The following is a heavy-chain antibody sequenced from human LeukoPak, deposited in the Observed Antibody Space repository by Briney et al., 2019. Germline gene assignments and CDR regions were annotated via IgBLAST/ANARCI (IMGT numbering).Heavy chain of an antibody. Sequence: TGGSLRLSCVVSGFTVSSNYLSWVRQAPGKGLEWVSVIYAGGTTYYADSVKGRFTISRDISTNTVFLRMYSLRTEDTAVYYCARDFRPYSGGWYPTSPWGQGTLVTVSS. J-gene: IGHJ5*02. CDR1: GFTVSSNY. V-gene: IGHV3-53*01. D-gene: IGHD6-19*01. CDR2: IYAGGTT. CDR3: ARDFRPYSGGWYPTSP.